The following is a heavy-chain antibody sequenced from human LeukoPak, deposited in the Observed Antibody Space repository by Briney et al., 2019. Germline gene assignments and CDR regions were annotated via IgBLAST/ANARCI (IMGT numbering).Heavy chain of an antibody. V-gene: IGHV3-30*03. CDR2: LSSGGINK. CDR1: GFTFSTYG. CDR3: ARSAAGTYY. Sequence: GRSLRLSCAASGFTFSTYGIHWVRQAPGKGLEWVGLLSSGGINKHYADSVKGRFIISRDNSMNTLYLQMNSLGVEDTAVYYCARSAAGTYYWGQGTLVTVSS. J-gene: IGHJ4*02. D-gene: IGHD1-1*01.